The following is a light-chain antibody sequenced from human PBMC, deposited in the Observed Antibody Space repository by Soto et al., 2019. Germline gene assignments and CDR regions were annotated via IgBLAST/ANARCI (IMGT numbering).Light chain of an antibody. V-gene: IGKV1-9*01. CDR2: AAS. Sequence: DIQLTQSPSFLSASVGDRVTITCRASQGLSSDLAWYQQKPGKAPKILIYAASTLQSGVPSRFSGSGSGTEFTLTISSLQPEDFATYYCQQLNSYPFTFGQGTRLEIK. J-gene: IGKJ5*01. CDR3: QQLNSYPFT. CDR1: QGLSSD.